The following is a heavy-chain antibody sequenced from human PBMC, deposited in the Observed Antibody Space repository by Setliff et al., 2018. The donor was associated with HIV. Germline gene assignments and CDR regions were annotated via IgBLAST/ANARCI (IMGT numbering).Heavy chain of an antibody. CDR3: AKLGDSTGVYSYFDY. V-gene: IGHV4-31*03. CDR1: GRSITTGGSY. CDR2: IYHSGGT. J-gene: IGHJ4*02. D-gene: IGHD7-27*01. Sequence: PSETLSLTCSVSGRSITTGGSYWNWIRQHPGKGLEWIGYIYHSGGTYYTPSLQSRVTMSLDTSKNQFSLKLSSVTAADTAVYYCAKLGDSTGVYSYFDYWGQGTLVTVSS.